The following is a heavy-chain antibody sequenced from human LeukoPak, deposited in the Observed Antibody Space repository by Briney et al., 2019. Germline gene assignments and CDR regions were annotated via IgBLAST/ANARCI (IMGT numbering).Heavy chain of an antibody. V-gene: IGHV3-21*01. D-gene: IGHD6-19*01. J-gene: IGHJ4*02. Sequence: GGSLRPSCAASGFTFSSYSMNWVRQAPGKGLEWVSSISSSSYIYYADSVKGRFTISRDNAKNSLYLQMNSLRAEDTAVYYCARGSGWYVFGYWGQGTLVTVSS. CDR3: ARGSGWYVFGY. CDR1: GFTFSSYS. CDR2: ISSSSYI.